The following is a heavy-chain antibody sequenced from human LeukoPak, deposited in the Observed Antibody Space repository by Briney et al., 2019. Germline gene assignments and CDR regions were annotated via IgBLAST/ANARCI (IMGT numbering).Heavy chain of an antibody. J-gene: IGHJ4*02. Sequence: GASVKVSCRASGYTFTGFFIHWVRQAPGQGLEWMGWISAYNGNTNYAQKLQGRVTMTTDTSTSTAYMELRSLRSDDTAVYYCARDQEALRDDDYDYVWGSYRRFDYWGQGTLVTVSS. V-gene: IGHV1-18*04. CDR1: GYTFTGFF. D-gene: IGHD3-16*02. CDR2: ISAYNGNT. CDR3: ARDQEALRDDDYDYVWGSYRRFDY.